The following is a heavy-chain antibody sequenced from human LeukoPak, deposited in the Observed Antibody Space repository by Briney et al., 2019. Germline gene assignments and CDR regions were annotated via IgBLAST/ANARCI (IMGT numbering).Heavy chain of an antibody. D-gene: IGHD2-2*01. CDR1: GFTISSYW. CDR3: ARSPSIVVVPAAHFDY. Sequence: GGSLRLSCAASGFTISSYWMSWVRQAPGKGLEWVANIKQDGSEKYYVDSVKGRFTISRDNAKNSLYLQMNSLRAEDTAVYYCARSPSIVVVPAAHFDYWGQGTLVTVSS. V-gene: IGHV3-7*01. J-gene: IGHJ4*02. CDR2: IKQDGSEK.